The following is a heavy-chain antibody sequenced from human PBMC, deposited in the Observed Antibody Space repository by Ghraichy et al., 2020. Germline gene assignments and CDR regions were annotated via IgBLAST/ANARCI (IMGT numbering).Heavy chain of an antibody. V-gene: IGHV3-23*01. J-gene: IGHJ6*02. Sequence: GGSLRLSCAASGFTFSSYAMSWVRQAPGKGLEWVSAISGSGGSTYYADSVKGRFTISRDNSKTTLYLQMNSLRAEDTAVYYCAKRGDTATNYYYYGMDVWGQGTTVTVSS. D-gene: IGHD5-18*01. CDR1: GFTFSSYA. CDR2: ISGSGGST. CDR3: AKRGDTATNYYYYGMDV.